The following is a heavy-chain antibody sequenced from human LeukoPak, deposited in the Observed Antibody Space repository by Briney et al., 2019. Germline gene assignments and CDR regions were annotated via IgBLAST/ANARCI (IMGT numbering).Heavy chain of an antibody. CDR1: GFTFSTFW. D-gene: IGHD1-1*01. V-gene: IGHV3-7*01. CDR2: INQDGSEK. Sequence: GGSLRVSCAASGFTFSTFWMSWVRQAPGKGLEWVANINQDGSEKYYVGSMKGRFTVSRDNAKNSLYLQMDSLRAEDTAVYYCARGGTFVFDYWGQGTLVTVSS. J-gene: IGHJ4*02. CDR3: ARGGTFVFDY.